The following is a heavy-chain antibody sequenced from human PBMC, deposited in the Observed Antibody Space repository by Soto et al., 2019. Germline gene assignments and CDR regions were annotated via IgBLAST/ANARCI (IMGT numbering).Heavy chain of an antibody. CDR1: GYTFTSYG. V-gene: IGHV1-18*01. CDR3: ASSYSSGAQSDY. D-gene: IGHD6-19*01. Sequence: QVQLVQSGAEVKKPGASVKVSCKASGYTFTSYGISWVRQAPGQGLEWMGWISADNGNTNNAQKLQGRVTMTTDRSTSTGYMELMSLRSDDTAVYYCASSYSSGAQSDYWGQGALVTVSS. J-gene: IGHJ4*02. CDR2: ISADNGNT.